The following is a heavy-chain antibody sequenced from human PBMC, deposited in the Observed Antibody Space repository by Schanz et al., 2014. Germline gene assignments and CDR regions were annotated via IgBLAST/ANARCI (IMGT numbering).Heavy chain of an antibody. CDR2: ISYDGSNK. J-gene: IGHJ4*02. D-gene: IGHD2-2*01. CDR3: AKDSTHIDIVLVPTAIDF. Sequence: QVQLVESGGGVVQPGRSLRLSCAAYGFTLSSYAMHWVRQAPGKGLEWVAVISYDGSNKYYADSVEGRFTISRDNSRNTLYLHMNTLRSEDTAVYYCAKDSTHIDIVLVPTAIDFWGQGTLVTVSS. V-gene: IGHV3-30-3*01. CDR1: GFTLSSYA.